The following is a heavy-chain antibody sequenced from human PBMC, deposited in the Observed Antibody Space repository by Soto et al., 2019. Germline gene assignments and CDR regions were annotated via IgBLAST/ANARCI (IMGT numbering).Heavy chain of an antibody. V-gene: IGHV5-51*01. CDR2: IFPHDSDT. Sequence: GESLKISCKVSGYSFIDHWIGWVRQMPGKGPEWMGIIFPHDSDTRYNPSFQGQVTISADMSTDTAFLQWSSLKASDTAIYYCTRQATVVTMARAMDVWGQGPRSPSP. D-gene: IGHD3-10*01. CDR1: GYSFIDHW. CDR3: TRQATVVTMARAMDV. J-gene: IGHJ6*02.